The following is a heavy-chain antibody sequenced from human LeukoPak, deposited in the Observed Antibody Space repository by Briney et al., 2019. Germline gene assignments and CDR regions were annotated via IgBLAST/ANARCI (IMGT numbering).Heavy chain of an antibody. CDR3: AKKASRVPGHDVFDV. J-gene: IGHJ3*01. V-gene: IGHV3-23*01. Sequence: GGSLSLTCAASGFPFSDYSMVGVRQPPGRGPDGVSGVNFGGHMADYTASVRGRFTISRDNSKNMVYLQMNSLRAEDTAIYFCAKKASRVPGHDVFDVWGQGTMVTVSS. D-gene: IGHD4/OR15-4a*01. CDR2: VNFGGHMA. CDR1: GFPFSDYS.